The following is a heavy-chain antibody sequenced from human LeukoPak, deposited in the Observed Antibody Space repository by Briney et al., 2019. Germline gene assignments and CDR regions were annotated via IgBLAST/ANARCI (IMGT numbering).Heavy chain of an antibody. V-gene: IGHV4-61*02. D-gene: IGHD6-13*01. CDR1: GGSISSGSYY. CDR3: ASPPAGYSSSWYGN. J-gene: IGHJ4*02. Sequence: SETLSLTCTVSGGSISSGSYYWSWIRQPAGKELEWIGRIYTSGSTNYNPSLKSRVTISVDTSKNQFSLKLSSVTAADTAVYYCASPPAGYSSSWYGNWGQGTLVTVSS. CDR2: IYTSGST.